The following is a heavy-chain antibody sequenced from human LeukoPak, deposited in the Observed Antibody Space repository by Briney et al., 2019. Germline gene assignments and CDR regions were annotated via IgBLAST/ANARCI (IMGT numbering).Heavy chain of an antibody. CDR1: GFTFSDYN. V-gene: IGHV3-48*01. J-gene: IGHJ4*02. Sequence: GGSLRLSCAASGFTFSDYNMNWVRQPPGKGLEWLSCTSSSSTSIYYADSVKGRFTISRDNARNSLYLQMSSLRGDDTAVYYCARAYNKYTYGYHFWGQGTLVTVSS. D-gene: IGHD5-18*01. CDR2: TSSSSTSI. CDR3: ARAYNKYTYGYHF.